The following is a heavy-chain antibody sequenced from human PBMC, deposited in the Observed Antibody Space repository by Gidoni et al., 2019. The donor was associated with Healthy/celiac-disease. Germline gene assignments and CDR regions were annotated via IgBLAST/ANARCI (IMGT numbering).Heavy chain of an antibody. CDR1: GFTFSSYW. D-gene: IGHD6-25*01. Sequence: EVQLVESGGGLVQPGGSLRLSCAASGFTFSSYWMHWVRQAPGKGLVWVSRINSDGSSTSYADAVKGRFTISRDNAKNTLDLQMNSLRAEDTAVYYCARGVWAARGGWFDPWGQGTLVTVSS. V-gene: IGHV3-74*01. CDR2: INSDGSST. J-gene: IGHJ5*02. CDR3: ARGVWAARGGWFDP.